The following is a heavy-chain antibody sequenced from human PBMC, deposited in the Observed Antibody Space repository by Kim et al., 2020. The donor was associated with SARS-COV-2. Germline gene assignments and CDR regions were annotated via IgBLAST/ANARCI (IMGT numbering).Heavy chain of an antibody. CDR1: GYSFISYG. CDR2: ISVYNGDT. Sequence: ASVKVSCKASGYSFISYGISWVRQAPGQGLEWMGWISVYNGDTNYAQNFRDRVTMTADTTTSTAYMELRSLRSDDTAVYYCARDKEFDFRSGHYLYYYYGMDVWGQGTTVTVSS. CDR3: ARDKEFDFRSGHYLYYYYGMDV. J-gene: IGHJ6*02. V-gene: IGHV1-18*04. D-gene: IGHD3-3*01.